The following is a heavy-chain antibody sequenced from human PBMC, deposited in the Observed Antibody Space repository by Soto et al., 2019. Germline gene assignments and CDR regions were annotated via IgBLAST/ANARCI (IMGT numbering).Heavy chain of an antibody. J-gene: IGHJ5*02. CDR2: INHSGST. V-gene: IGHV4-34*01. Sequence: SETLSLTCAVYGGSFSGYYWSWLRQPPGKGLEWIGEINHSGSTNYNPSLKSRVTISVDTSKNQFSLKLSSVTAADTAVYYCARGYCSSTSCWNWFDPWGQGTLVTVSS. CDR1: GGSFSGYY. CDR3: ARGYCSSTSCWNWFDP. D-gene: IGHD2-2*01.